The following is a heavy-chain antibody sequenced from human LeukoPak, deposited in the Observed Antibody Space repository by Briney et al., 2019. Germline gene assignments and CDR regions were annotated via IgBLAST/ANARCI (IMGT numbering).Heavy chain of an antibody. J-gene: IGHJ4*02. V-gene: IGHV4-34*01. CDR1: GGSFSGYY. CDR2: INHSGST. D-gene: IGHD6-19*01. CDR3: ARVQQWLVHNYFDY. Sequence: PSETLSLTCAVYGGSFSGYYWSWIRQPPGKGLEWIGEINHSGSTNYNPSLKSRVTISVDTSKNQFSLKLSSVTAADTAVYYCARVQQWLVHNYFDYWGQGTLVTVSS.